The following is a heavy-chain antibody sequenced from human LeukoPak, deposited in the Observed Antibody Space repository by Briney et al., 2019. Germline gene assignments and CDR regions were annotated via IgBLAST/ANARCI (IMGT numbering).Heavy chain of an antibody. CDR1: GFTFSRYS. CDR2: ISSSSGYI. Sequence: AGGSLRLSCAASGFTFSRYSMNWVRQAPGKGLEWVSFISSSSGYIYYADSVEGRFTISRDNAKNSLYLQMNSLRAEDTAVYYCAINPGGVDVWGQGTTVTVSS. V-gene: IGHV3-21*04. CDR3: AINPGGVDV. J-gene: IGHJ6*02.